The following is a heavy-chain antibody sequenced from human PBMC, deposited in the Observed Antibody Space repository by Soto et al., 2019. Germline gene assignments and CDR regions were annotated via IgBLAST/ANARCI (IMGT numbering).Heavy chain of an antibody. CDR1: GYTFTSYA. CDR3: ARGIVVVPAAAHY. J-gene: IGHJ4*02. V-gene: IGHV1-3*01. CDR2: INAGNGNT. D-gene: IGHD2-2*01. Sequence: ASVKVSCKASGYTFTSYAMHWVRQAPGQRLEWMGWINAGNGNTKYSQKFQGRVTITRDTSASTAYMELSSLRSEDTAVYYCARGIVVVPAAAHYWGQGTLVTVSS.